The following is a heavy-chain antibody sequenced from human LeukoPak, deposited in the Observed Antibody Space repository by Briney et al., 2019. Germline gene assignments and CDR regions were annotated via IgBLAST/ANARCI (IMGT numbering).Heavy chain of an antibody. Sequence: PGGSLRLSCAASGFTFSSYSMNWVRQAPGKGLEWVSYISSSSSTIYYADSVKGRFTISRDNAKNSLYLQMNSLRAEDTAVYYCARGTRGYCSSTSCYVILGYFDYWGQGTLVTVSS. CDR2: ISSSSSTI. CDR3: ARGTRGYCSSTSCYVILGYFDY. V-gene: IGHV3-48*01. D-gene: IGHD2-2*01. CDR1: GFTFSSYS. J-gene: IGHJ4*02.